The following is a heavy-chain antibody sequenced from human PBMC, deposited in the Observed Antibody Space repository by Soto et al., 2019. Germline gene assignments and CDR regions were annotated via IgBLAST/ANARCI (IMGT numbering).Heavy chain of an antibody. V-gene: IGHV2-26*01. CDR3: ARTYYDSSGYYGVDAFDI. CDR2: IFSNDEK. J-gene: IGHJ3*02. Sequence: QVTLKESGPVLVKPTETLTLTCTVSGFSLSNARMGVSWIRQPPGKALEWLAHIFSNDEKSYSTSLKSRLTISKDTSKSQWVLTMTNMDPVDTATYYCARTYYDSSGYYGVDAFDIWGQGTMVTVSS. D-gene: IGHD3-22*01. CDR1: GFSLSNARMG.